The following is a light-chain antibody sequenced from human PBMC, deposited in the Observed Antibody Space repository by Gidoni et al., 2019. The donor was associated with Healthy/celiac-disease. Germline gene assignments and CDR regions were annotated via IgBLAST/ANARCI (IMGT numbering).Light chain of an antibody. CDR2: AAS. J-gene: IGKJ1*01. Sequence: DIQMTQSPSSLSASIGDRVTITCRAIQSISSYLNWYQQKPGKAPKLLIYAASSLQSGVPSRCSGRGSGTDFTLTISSLQPEDFATYYCQQSYITPPTFGQGTKVEIK. CDR1: QSISSY. CDR3: QQSYITPPT. V-gene: IGKV1-39*01.